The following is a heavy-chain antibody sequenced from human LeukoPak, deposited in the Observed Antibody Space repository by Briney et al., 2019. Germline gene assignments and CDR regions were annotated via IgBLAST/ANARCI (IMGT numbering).Heavy chain of an antibody. V-gene: IGHV1-2*02. CDR2: INPNSGGT. J-gene: IGHJ4*02. D-gene: IGHD5-18*01. CDR3: ARGTLGIQLWLRPFDY. Sequence: ASVKVSCKASGYTFTGCYMHWVRQAPGQGLEWMGWINPNSGGTNYAQKFQGRVTMTRDTSISTAYMELSRLRSDDTAVYYCARGTLGIQLWLRPFDYWGQGTLVTVSS. CDR1: GYTFTGCY.